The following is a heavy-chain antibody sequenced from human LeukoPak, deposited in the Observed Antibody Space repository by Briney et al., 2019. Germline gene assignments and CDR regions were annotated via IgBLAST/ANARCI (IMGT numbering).Heavy chain of an antibody. CDR1: GFTFSSYW. J-gene: IGHJ4*02. V-gene: IGHV3-7*01. CDR3: ASGIVATIKVY. CDR2: IKQDGSEK. Sequence: GGSLRLSCAASGFTFSSYWMSWVRQAPGKGLEWVANIKQDGSEKYYVDSVKGRFTISRDNAKNSLYLQMNSLRAEGTAVYYCASGIVATIKVYWGQGTLVTVSS. D-gene: IGHD5-12*01.